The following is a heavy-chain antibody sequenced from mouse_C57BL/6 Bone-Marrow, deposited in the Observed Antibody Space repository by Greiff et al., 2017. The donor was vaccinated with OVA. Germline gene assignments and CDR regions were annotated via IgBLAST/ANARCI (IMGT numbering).Heavy chain of an antibody. Sequence: QVQLQQPGAELVKPGASVKLSCKASGYTFTSYWMQWVKQRPGQGLEWIGEIDPSDSYTNYNPKFKGKATLTVDTSSSTAYMQLSSLTSEDSAVYYCSSCLYYEDYWGQGTTLTVSS. CDR2: IDPSDSYT. V-gene: IGHV1-50*01. D-gene: IGHD2-4*01. CDR3: SSCLYYEDY. CDR1: GYTFTSYW. J-gene: IGHJ2*01.